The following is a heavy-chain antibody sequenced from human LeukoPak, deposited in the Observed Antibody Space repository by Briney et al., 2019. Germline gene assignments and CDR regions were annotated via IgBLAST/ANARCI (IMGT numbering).Heavy chain of an antibody. V-gene: IGHV4-34*01. CDR3: ARHTRGGDFDWLSSFDY. J-gene: IGHJ4*02. Sequence: SETLSLTCAVYGGSFSGYYWSWIRQPPGKGLEWIGEINHSGSTNYNPSLKSRVTISVDTSKNQFSLKLSSVTAADTAVYYCARHTRGGDFDWLSSFDYWGQGTLVTVSS. CDR1: GGSFSGYY. D-gene: IGHD3-9*01. CDR2: INHSGST.